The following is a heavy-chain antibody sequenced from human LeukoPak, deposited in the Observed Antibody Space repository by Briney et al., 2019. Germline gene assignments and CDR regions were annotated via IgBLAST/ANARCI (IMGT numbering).Heavy chain of an antibody. CDR2: INWNGGST. D-gene: IGHD1-7*01. CDR1: GFTFDDYG. V-gene: IGHV3-20*04. CDR3: AKASGLWGLTGTTVDC. J-gene: IGHJ4*02. Sequence: GGSLRLSCAASGFTFDDYGMSWVRQAPGKGLEWVSGINWNGGSTGYADSVKGRFTISRDNAKNSLYLQMNSLSSEDTAVYYCAKASGLWGLTGTTVDCWGQGTLVTVSS.